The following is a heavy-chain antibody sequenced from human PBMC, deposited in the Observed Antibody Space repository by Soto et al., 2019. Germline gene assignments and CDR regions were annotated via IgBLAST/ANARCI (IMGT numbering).Heavy chain of an antibody. Sequence: GGSLRLSCAASGFIVSTSYMSWVRQAPGKGLEWVSIIYNDGSTYYADSVKGRFTISRDDSKNTLYLQILSLRAEDTAVYYCARETTTPKAAAANAFDYWGQGTLVTVSS. CDR1: GFIVSTSY. J-gene: IGHJ4*02. D-gene: IGHD6-13*01. V-gene: IGHV3-66*01. CDR2: IYNDGST. CDR3: ARETTTPKAAAANAFDY.